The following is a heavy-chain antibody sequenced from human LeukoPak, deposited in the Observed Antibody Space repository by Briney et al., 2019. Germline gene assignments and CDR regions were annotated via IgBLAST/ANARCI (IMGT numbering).Heavy chain of an antibody. Sequence: SDTLSLICTVSGRFFSSFYWSWIRQPSGKGLEWIGYIYYSGSPNYNPSLKSRVTISVDTSKYRFSLKLSSVTAADTAVYYCAFSAAGWWFDPWGQGTLVTVSS. CDR1: GRFFSSFY. V-gene: IGHV4-59*07. CDR3: AFSAAGWWFDP. J-gene: IGHJ5*02. D-gene: IGHD1-14*01. CDR2: IYYSGSP.